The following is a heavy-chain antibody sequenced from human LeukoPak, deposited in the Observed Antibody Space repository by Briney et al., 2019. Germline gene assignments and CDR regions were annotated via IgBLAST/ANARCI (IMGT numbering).Heavy chain of an antibody. CDR2: IRYDGSNK. CDR1: GFTFSSYG. Sequence: PGGSLRLSCAASGFTFSSYGMHWVRQAPGKGLEWVAFIRYDGSNKYYGDSVKGRFTISRDNSKNTLYLHMNSLRPEDTAVYFCARDRRGYYYGSGSNYPPDYWGQGTLVTVSS. V-gene: IGHV3-30*02. D-gene: IGHD3-10*01. J-gene: IGHJ4*02. CDR3: ARDRRGYYYGSGSNYPPDY.